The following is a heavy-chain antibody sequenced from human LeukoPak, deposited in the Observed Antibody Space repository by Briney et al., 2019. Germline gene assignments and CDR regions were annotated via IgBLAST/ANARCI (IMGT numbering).Heavy chain of an antibody. D-gene: IGHD3-22*01. V-gene: IGHV1-69*04. CDR3: ARDPMVHYYDSSGYPFDY. Sequence: SVKVSCKASGGTFSSYAISWVRQAPGQGLEWMGRIIPILGIANYAQKFQGRVTITADKSTSTAYMELSSLRSEDTAVYYCARDPMVHYYDSSGYPFDYWGQGTLVTISS. J-gene: IGHJ4*02. CDR2: IIPILGIA. CDR1: GGTFSSYA.